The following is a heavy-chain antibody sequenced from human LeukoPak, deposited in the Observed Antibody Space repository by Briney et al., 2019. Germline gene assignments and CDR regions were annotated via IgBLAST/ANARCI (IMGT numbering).Heavy chain of an antibody. CDR3: ARDRGDGYNQGTFDY. CDR1: GFTFSSYA. J-gene: IGHJ4*02. CDR2: ISGSGGST. D-gene: IGHD5-24*01. V-gene: IGHV3-23*01. Sequence: PGGSLRLSCAASGFTFSSYAMSWVRQAPGKGLEWVSAISGSGGSTYYADSVKGRFTISRDNSKNTLYLQMNSLRAEDTAVYYCARDRGDGYNQGTFDYWGQGTLVTVSS.